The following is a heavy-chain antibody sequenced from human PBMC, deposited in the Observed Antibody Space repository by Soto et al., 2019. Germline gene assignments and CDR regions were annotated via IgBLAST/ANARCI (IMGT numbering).Heavy chain of an antibody. J-gene: IGHJ3*02. CDR3: ARGTYYYDSSGYPTSAFDI. CDR1: GGSISSSNW. CDR2: IYHSGST. D-gene: IGHD3-22*01. Sequence: SETLSLTCAVSGGSISSSNWWSWVRQPPGKGLEWIGEIYHSGSTNYNPSLKSRVTISVDKSKNQFSLKLCSVTAADTAVYYCARGTYYYDSSGYPTSAFDIWGQGTMVTVSS. V-gene: IGHV4-4*02.